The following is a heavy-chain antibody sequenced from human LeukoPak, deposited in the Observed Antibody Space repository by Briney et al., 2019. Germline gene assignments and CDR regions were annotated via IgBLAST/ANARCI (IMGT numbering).Heavy chain of an antibody. CDR2: ISGSGGST. D-gene: IGHD3-9*01. Sequence: GGSLRLSCAASGFTFSSYAMSWVRQAPGKGLEWVSAISGSGGSTYYADSVKGRFTISRDNSKNTLYLQMNSLRAEDTAVYYCAKDIGRRYYDILTGYYDYWGQGTLSPSPQ. J-gene: IGHJ4*02. CDR1: GFTFSSYA. V-gene: IGHV3-23*01. CDR3: AKDIGRRYYDILTGYYDY.